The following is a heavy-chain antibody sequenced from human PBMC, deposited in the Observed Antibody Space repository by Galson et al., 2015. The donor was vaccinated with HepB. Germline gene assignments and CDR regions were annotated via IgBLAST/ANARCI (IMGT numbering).Heavy chain of an antibody. CDR2: ISDSGGGSTT. D-gene: IGHD2-2*01. V-gene: IGHV3-23*01. Sequence: SLRLSCAASGFTFSNSAMSWVRQAPGKGLEWVSTISDSGGGSTTYYADSVKGRFTISRDNSKNTVYVQMSSLRVDDTAVYFCAKAEGHCTSTTCSASDYWGQGTLVTVSS. CDR3: AKAEGHCTSTTCSASDY. J-gene: IGHJ4*02. CDR1: GFTFSNSA.